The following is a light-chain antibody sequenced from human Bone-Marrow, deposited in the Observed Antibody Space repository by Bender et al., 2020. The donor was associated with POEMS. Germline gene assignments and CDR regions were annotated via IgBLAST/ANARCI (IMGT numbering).Light chain of an antibody. J-gene: IGLJ3*02. V-gene: IGLV3-21*01. Sequence: SYVLTQPPSVSVAPGKTATITCEGNNIRSKSVHWYQQRPGQAPVVVIFFDRDRPSGIPERFSGSNSGNTATLTISGAQAGDEANYYCHVWDSTSVVFGAGTKLTVL. CDR2: FDR. CDR1: NIRSKS. CDR3: HVWDSTSVV.